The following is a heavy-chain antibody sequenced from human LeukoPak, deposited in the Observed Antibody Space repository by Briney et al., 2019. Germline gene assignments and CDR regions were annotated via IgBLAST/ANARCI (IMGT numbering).Heavy chain of an antibody. Sequence: GGSLRLSCAASGFTFSDYSMNWVRQAPGKGLEWVSYISSSSSTIYYADSVKGRFTISRDNAKNSLYPQMNSLRAEDTAVYYCARVGFAGRLDYWGQGSLVTVSS. CDR2: ISSSSSTI. J-gene: IGHJ4*02. CDR3: ARVGFAGRLDY. D-gene: IGHD3-3*01. V-gene: IGHV3-48*01. CDR1: GFTFSDYS.